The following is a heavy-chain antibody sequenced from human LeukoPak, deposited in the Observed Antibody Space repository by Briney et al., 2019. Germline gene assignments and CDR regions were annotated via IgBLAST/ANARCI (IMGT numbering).Heavy chain of an antibody. V-gene: IGHV4-59*01. D-gene: IGHD5-24*01. CDR3: AREDGDGYNSFFDY. CDR2: IYYSGST. CDR1: GGSISSYY. Sequence: SETLSPTCTVSGGSISSYYWSWIRQPPGKGLEWIGYIYYSGSTNYNPSLKSRVTISVATSKNQFSLKLSSVTAADTAVYYCAREDGDGYNSFFDYWGQGTLVTVSS. J-gene: IGHJ4*02.